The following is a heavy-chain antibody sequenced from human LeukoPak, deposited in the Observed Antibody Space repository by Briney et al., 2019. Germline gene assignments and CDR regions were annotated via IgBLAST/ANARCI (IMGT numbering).Heavy chain of an antibody. CDR3: ARVGHSSSFFDY. CDR1: GYTFTSYY. Sequence: ASVKVSCKASGYTFTSYYMHWVRQAPGQGLEWMGIINPSGGSTSYAQKFQGRVTMTRDTSISTAYMELSRLRSDDTAVYYCARVGHSSSFFDYWGQGTLVTVSS. CDR2: INPSGGST. V-gene: IGHV1-46*01. D-gene: IGHD6-6*01. J-gene: IGHJ4*02.